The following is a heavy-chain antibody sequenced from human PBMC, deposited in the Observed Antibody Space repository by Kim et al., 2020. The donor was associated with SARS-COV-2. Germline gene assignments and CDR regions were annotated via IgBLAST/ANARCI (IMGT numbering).Heavy chain of an antibody. J-gene: IGHJ4*02. V-gene: IGHV1-69*13. CDR2: IIPIFGTA. CDR3: ARGPVPAATFFDY. Sequence: SVKVSCKASGGTFSSYAISWVRQAPGQGLEWMGGIIPIFGTANYAQKFQGRVTITADESTSTAYMELSSLRSEDTAVYYCARGPVPAATFFDYWGQGTLVTVSS. D-gene: IGHD2-2*01. CDR1: GGTFSSYA.